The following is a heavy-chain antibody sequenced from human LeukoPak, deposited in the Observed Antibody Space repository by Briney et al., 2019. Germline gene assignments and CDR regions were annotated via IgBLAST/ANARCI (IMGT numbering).Heavy chain of an antibody. V-gene: IGHV1-3*01. CDR1: GYTFTSYA. J-gene: IGHJ4*02. Sequence: ASVKVSCKAFGYTFTSYATNWVRQAPGQRLEWMGWINAGNGNTKYSQKFQGRVTTTRDTSASTAYMELSSLRSEDTAVYYCAGGSGWELDYWGQGTLVTVSS. CDR3: AGGSGWELDY. CDR2: INAGNGNT. D-gene: IGHD6-19*01.